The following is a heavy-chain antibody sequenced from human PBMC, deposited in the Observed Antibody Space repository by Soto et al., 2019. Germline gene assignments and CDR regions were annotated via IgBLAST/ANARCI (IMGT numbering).Heavy chain of an antibody. V-gene: IGHV3-33*01. CDR1: GFTFSNYA. Sequence: QMQLVESGGGVVQPGTSLRLSCAASGFTFSNYAMHWVRQAPGKGLEWVTIIWYDGSDKNYGDSVKGRLTISRDNCKNTMYLQMNSPRVEDTAVYYCARDSGGDYHNYYMDVWGKGTTVTVSS. CDR3: ARDSGGDYHNYYMDV. CDR2: IWYDGSDK. D-gene: IGHD4-17*01. J-gene: IGHJ6*03.